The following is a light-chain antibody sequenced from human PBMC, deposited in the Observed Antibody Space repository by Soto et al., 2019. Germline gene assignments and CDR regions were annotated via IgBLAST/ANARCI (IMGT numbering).Light chain of an antibody. J-gene: IGKJ1*01. Sequence: DIVMTQTPLSLSVTPGQPASISCKSSQSLLHSNGKNHLYWYMQKPGQPPHLLIYEVSSRFSGVXDXXSDSGSGTDFTLKISRVEAEDVGVYYCMQSIQLPRTFGQGTKVEIK. CDR1: QSLLHSNGKNH. CDR2: EVS. CDR3: MQSIQLPRT. V-gene: IGKV2D-29*01.